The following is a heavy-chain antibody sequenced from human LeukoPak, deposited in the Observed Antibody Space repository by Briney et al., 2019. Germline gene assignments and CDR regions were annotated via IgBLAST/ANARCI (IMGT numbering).Heavy chain of an antibody. CDR2: ISSTSSII. D-gene: IGHD2-2*01. J-gene: IGHJ4*02. CDR3: ARNLPAADY. CDR1: GSTFSSHT. V-gene: IGHV3-48*04. Sequence: GGSLRLSCAASGSTFSSHTMSWVRQAPGKGLEWISYISSTSSIIYYADSVKGRFTTSRDNAKNSLYLQMSGLRAEDTAVYYCARNLPAADYWGQGTLVTVSS.